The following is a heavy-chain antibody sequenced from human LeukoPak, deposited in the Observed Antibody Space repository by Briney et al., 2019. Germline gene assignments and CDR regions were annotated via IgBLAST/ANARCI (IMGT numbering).Heavy chain of an antibody. V-gene: IGHV3-30*02. J-gene: IGHJ6*02. CDR2: LRYDGSDE. D-gene: IGHD1-26*01. Sequence: PGGSLRLSCAASGFTFRNSDIQHWVRQPPGKGLEWVALLRYDGSDEYYADSAKGRFTISRDNSKNTLYLQMNSLRAEDTAVYYCARRYSGSYWVPRGQPYGMDVWGQGTTVTVSS. CDR3: ARRYSGSYWVPRGQPYGMDV. CDR1: GFTFRNSD.